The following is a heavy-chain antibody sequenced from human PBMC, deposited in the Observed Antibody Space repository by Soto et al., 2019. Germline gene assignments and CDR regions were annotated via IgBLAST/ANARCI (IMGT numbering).Heavy chain of an antibody. D-gene: IGHD3-9*01. J-gene: IGHJ6*03. CDR1: GYTFTSYD. V-gene: IGHV1-8*01. Sequence: ASVKVSCKASGYTFTSYDINWVRQATGQGLEWMGWMNPNSGNTGYAQKFQGRVTMTRNTSISTAYMELSSLRSEDTAVYYCARVGYDILTGYYTIYYYYYMDVWGKGTTVTVSS. CDR3: ARVGYDILTGYYTIYYYYYMDV. CDR2: MNPNSGNT.